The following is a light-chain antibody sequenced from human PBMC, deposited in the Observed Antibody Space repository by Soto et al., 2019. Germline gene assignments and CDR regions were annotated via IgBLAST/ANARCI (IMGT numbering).Light chain of an antibody. CDR3: QQSYSTPRT. CDR1: QSISSY. V-gene: IGKV1-39*01. Sequence: DIQMTLSPSSLSASVGIIVTITCRASQSISSYLMWYQQKPGKAPKLLIYAASSLQSGVPSRFRGSGSGTDFTLTISSLQPEDFATYYCQQSYSTPRTLGQGIKVDIK. J-gene: IGKJ1*01. CDR2: AAS.